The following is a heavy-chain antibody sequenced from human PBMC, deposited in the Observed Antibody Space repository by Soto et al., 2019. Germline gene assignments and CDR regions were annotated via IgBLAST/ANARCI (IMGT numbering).Heavy chain of an antibody. D-gene: IGHD2-15*01. CDR2: ISYDGSNT. CDR3: ARDLGYCSGGSCYRGDAFDI. J-gene: IGHJ3*02. Sequence: QVQLVESGGGVVQPGRSLRLSCAASGFTFSSYAMHWVRQAPGKELEWVAVISYDGSNTYYADSVKGRFTISRDNSKKKLYLQMNSLRGEDTAVYYCARDLGYCSGGSCYRGDAFDIWGQGTMVTVSS. V-gene: IGHV3-30-3*01. CDR1: GFTFSSYA.